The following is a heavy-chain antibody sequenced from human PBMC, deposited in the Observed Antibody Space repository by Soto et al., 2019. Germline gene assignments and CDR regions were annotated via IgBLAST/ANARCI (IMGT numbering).Heavy chain of an antibody. V-gene: IGHV3-7*05. CDR1: GFTFSTYW. Sequence: EVQLVESGGGLVQPGGSLRLSCAASGFTFSTYWMTWVRQVPGKGLEWVANIKQDGSQTNYVDSVKGRFTISRDNANNSLYLQMYTPRVEDAAVYYCARDLCPKYSTYWVSASDFWCKGTVVTVSS. J-gene: IGHJ3*01. D-gene: IGHD6-6*01. CDR2: IKQDGSQT. CDR3: ARDLCPKYSTYWVSASDF.